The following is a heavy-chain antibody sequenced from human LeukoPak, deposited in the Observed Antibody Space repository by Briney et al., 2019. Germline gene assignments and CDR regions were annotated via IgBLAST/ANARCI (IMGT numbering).Heavy chain of an antibody. D-gene: IGHD3-10*01. CDR2: IYYSGST. V-gene: IGHV4-39*01. Sequence: SETLSLTCTVSGGSISSSSYYWGWIRQPPGKGLEWIGSIYYSGSTYYNPSLKSRVTISVDTSKNQFSLKLSSVTAADTAVYYCARQKRVITMVRGESLVPHYWGQGTLVTVSS. CDR3: ARQKRVITMVRGESLVPHY. CDR1: GGSISSSSYY. J-gene: IGHJ4*02.